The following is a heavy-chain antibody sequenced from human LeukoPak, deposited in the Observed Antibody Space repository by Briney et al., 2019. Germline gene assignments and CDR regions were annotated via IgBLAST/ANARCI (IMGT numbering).Heavy chain of an antibody. D-gene: IGHD1-26*01. V-gene: IGHV3-48*03. Sequence: GGSLRLSCAASGFTVSSYEMNWVRQSPGKGLEWVSYISSSGSAIYYADSVKGRFTISRDNAKNSLYLQMNSLRAEDTAVYYCARDQEPDAFDIWGQGTMVTVSS. CDR2: ISSSGSAI. CDR3: ARDQEPDAFDI. J-gene: IGHJ3*02. CDR1: GFTVSSYE.